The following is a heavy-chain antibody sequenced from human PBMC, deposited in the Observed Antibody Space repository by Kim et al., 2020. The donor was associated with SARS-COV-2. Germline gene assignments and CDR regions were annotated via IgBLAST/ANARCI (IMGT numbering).Heavy chain of an antibody. V-gene: IGHV3-23*01. CDR3: AKDRFFGGNTLFDY. J-gene: IGHJ4*02. D-gene: IGHD2-15*01. Sequence: AKSVKGRFTISRDKSKDTLYLQMNSLRAEETAVYYCAKDRFFGGNTLFDYWGQGTLVTVSS.